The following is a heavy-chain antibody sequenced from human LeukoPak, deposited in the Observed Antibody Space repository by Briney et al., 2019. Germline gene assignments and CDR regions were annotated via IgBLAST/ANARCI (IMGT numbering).Heavy chain of an antibody. Sequence: SVKVSCKASGGTFSSYAISWVRQAPGQGLEWMGGIIPIFGTANYAQKFQGRVTITADESTSTAYMELSSLRSEDTAVYCCAIVSYDSSGSAWGYFEYWGQGTLVTASS. J-gene: IGHJ4*02. D-gene: IGHD3-22*01. CDR2: IIPIFGTA. CDR1: GGTFSSYA. CDR3: AIVSYDSSGSAWGYFEY. V-gene: IGHV1-69*13.